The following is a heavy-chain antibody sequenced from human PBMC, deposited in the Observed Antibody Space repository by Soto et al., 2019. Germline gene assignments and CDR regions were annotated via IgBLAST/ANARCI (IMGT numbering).Heavy chain of an antibody. V-gene: IGHV1-24*01. J-gene: IGHJ6*02. Sequence: QVQLIQSGAEVKKPGASVKVSCKVSGYTLTELSMHWVRQAPGKGLEWMGGFDPEDGERMYAQKFQGRVSMTEDTSTDTAYMEERRMRSEDTAVYYCATDLGAVDGLNVWGQGTTVTVSS. CDR3: ATDLGAVDGLNV. D-gene: IGHD6-19*01. CDR2: FDPEDGER. CDR1: GYTLTELS.